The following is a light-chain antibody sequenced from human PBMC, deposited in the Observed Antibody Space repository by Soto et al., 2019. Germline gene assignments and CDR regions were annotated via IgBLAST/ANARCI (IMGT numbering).Light chain of an antibody. CDR3: QSYDSSLSAPYV. CDR2: GNS. V-gene: IGLV1-40*01. CDR1: SSNIGAGYD. J-gene: IGLJ1*01. Sequence: QSVLTRAPSVSGAPGQRVSISCTGSSSNIGAGYDVHWYQQLPGTAPKLLIYGNSNRPSGVPDRFSGSKSGTSASLAITGLQAEDEADYYCQSYDSSLSAPYVFGTGTKVTVL.